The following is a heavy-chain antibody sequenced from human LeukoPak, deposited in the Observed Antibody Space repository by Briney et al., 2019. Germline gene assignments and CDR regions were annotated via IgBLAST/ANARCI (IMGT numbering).Heavy chain of an antibody. CDR1: GYSFNYYW. V-gene: IGHV5-51*01. Sequence: GESLKISCKGSGYSFNYYWIAWVREMPGRGLEWMGIIYPGNSDTRYSPSFQGQVTISADKSITTAYLQWSSLKASDTAMYYCARRSGYDGGLDYWGQGTLVTVSS. D-gene: IGHD5-12*01. J-gene: IGHJ4*02. CDR3: ARRSGYDGGLDY. CDR2: IYPGNSDT.